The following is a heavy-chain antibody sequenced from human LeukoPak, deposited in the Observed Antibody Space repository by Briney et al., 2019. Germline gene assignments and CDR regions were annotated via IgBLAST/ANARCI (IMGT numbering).Heavy chain of an antibody. CDR2: ISSNGGST. D-gene: IGHD6-6*01. CDR1: GFTFSSYA. J-gene: IGHJ3*02. V-gene: IGHV3-64*01. CDR3: ASNGRQLGAFDI. Sequence: GRSLRLSCAASGFTFSSYAMHWVRQAPGKGLEYVSAISSNGGSTYYANSVKGRFTISRDNSKNTLYLQMGSLRAGDMAVYYCASNGRQLGAFDIWGQGTMVTVSS.